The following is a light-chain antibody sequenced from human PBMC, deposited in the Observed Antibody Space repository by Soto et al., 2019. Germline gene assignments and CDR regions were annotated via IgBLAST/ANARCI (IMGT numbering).Light chain of an antibody. J-gene: IGKJ4*01. CDR1: QSVLYNSDNKNY. V-gene: IGKV4-1*01. CDR3: QQYYTTLT. CDR2: WAS. Sequence: DIVMTQSPDSLAVSLGERATINCKSSQSVLYNSDNKNYLAWYQQKPGQPPKLLIYWASTRDSGVPDRFSGSRSGADFTLTISSPQAEDVAVYYCQQYYTTLTFGGGTKLEIK.